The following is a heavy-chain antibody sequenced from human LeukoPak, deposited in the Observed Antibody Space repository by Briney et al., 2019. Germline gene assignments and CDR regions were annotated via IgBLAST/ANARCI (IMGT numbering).Heavy chain of an antibody. D-gene: IGHD1-14*01. CDR2: IRSKANSYAT. Sequence: GGSLKLSCAASGFTFSGSAMHWVRQASGKGLEWVGRIRSKANSYATAYAASVKGRFTISRDDSKNTAYLQMNSLKTEDTAVYYCTRHIKGSKNRFDPWGQGTLVTVSS. J-gene: IGHJ5*02. CDR3: TRHIKGSKNRFDP. V-gene: IGHV3-73*01. CDR1: GFTFSGSA.